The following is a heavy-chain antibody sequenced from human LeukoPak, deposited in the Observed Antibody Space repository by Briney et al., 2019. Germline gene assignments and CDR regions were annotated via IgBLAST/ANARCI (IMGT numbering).Heavy chain of an antibody. D-gene: IGHD1-7*01. CDR1: GYTFTGYY. CDR2: INPNSGGT. CDR3: ARDRPELDAFDI. V-gene: IGHV1-2*02. J-gene: IGHJ3*02. Sequence: ASVKVSCKASGYTFTGYYMHWVRQAPGQGLEWMGWINPNSGGTNYAQKFQGRVTMTRDTSISTAYMELSRLRSDDTAVYYCARDRPELDAFDIWGQGTMVTVSS.